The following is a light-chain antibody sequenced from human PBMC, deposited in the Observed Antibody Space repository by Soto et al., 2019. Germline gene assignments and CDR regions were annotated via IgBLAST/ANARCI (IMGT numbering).Light chain of an antibody. CDR2: DAS. V-gene: IGKV3-11*01. Sequence: EIVLTQSPVTLSLSPGERATLSCRASQTVSNQLAWYQQKPGQAPRLLIYDASRRVTGIPARFSCSGSGTDFTLTRSSLVPEDCAVYYWQQRAGSSTFGQGTRLEIK. CDR1: QTVSNQ. CDR3: QQRAGSST. J-gene: IGKJ5*01.